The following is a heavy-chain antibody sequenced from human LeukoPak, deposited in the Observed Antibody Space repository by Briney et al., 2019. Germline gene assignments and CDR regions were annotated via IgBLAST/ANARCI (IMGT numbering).Heavy chain of an antibody. CDR1: GGSLSDYY. D-gene: IGHD4-17*01. J-gene: IGHJ2*01. Sequence: SETLSLTCTVSGGSLSDYYWSWIRQPPGKGLGWIGDIYYSGSNNSNPSPQSRVPISVYTSKNQISLNLNSRTTPDPAVYFCARGGWQYGDLYWYFDLWGGGSLVTVSS. CDR3: ARGGWQYGDLYWYFDL. V-gene: IGHV4-59*01. CDR2: IYYSGSN.